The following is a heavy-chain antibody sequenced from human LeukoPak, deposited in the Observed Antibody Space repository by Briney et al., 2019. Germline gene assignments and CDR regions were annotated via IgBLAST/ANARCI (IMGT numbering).Heavy chain of an antibody. CDR1: GYTFSDYY. CDR2: INPNTGAT. CDR3: AMCLSGYYLGFDY. J-gene: IGHJ4*02. Sequence: ASVKVSCKASGYTFSDYYMHWVRQAPGQGPEWMGWINPNTGATMYTQKLQGRVTMTRDTSISTAYMELSRLRSDDTAVYYCAMCLSGYYLGFDYWGQGTLVTVSS. D-gene: IGHD3-3*01. V-gene: IGHV1-2*02.